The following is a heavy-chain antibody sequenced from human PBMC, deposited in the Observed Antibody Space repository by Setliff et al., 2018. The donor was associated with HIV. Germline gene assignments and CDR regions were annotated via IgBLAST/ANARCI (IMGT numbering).Heavy chain of an antibody. Sequence: VASVKVSCKASGYSFTRYYMHWVRQAPGQGLEWMGITHPSGGSPNYAQKFQGRVTMTRDTSTSTAYMELRSLRSDDTAVYYCARDYLRDLRLWFGEYYYWGQGTLVTVSS. CDR2: THPSGGSP. J-gene: IGHJ4*02. D-gene: IGHD3-10*01. CDR1: GYSFTRYY. CDR3: ARDYLRDLRLWFGEYYY. V-gene: IGHV1-46*01.